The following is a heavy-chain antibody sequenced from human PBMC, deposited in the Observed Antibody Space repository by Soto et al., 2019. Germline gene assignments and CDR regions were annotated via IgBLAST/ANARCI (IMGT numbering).Heavy chain of an antibody. CDR3: ARDRISSGWYGGSQYVEDNYFDY. V-gene: IGHV3-30-3*01. D-gene: IGHD6-19*01. CDR2: ISYDGSNK. J-gene: IGHJ4*02. Sequence: GGSLRLSCAASGFIFSSYAMHWVRQAPGKGLEWVAVISYDGSNKYYADSVKGRFTISRDNSKNTLYLQMNSLRAEDTAVYYCARDRISSGWYGGSQYVEDNYFDYWGQGTLVTVSS. CDR1: GFIFSSYA.